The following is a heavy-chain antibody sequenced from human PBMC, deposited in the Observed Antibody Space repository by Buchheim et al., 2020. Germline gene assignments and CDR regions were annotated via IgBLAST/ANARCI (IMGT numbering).Heavy chain of an antibody. J-gene: IGHJ6*03. CDR2: THYSGST. D-gene: IGHD3-10*01. Sequence: VQLQESGPGLVKPSETLSLTCTVSGGSISSYYWSWIRQPPGKGLEWIGYTHYSGSTNYNPSLNSRVTISVDTSKNQFSLKLSSVTAADTAVYYCARDLMVRGVNSYYYYMDVWGKGTT. V-gene: IGHV4-59*01. CDR3: ARDLMVRGVNSYYYYMDV. CDR1: GGSISSYY.